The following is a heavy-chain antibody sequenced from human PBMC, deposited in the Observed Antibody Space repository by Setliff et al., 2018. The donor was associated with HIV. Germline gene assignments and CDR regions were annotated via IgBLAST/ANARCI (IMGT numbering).Heavy chain of an antibody. Sequence: ASVKVSCKASGYTFTNFYLHWVRQAPGQGLEWVGIVNPTSGSTTYAQTFQGRVTMTGDTYTSTVYMEVSSLRSEDTAVYYCARGREKQRPVLADCLFDFWGQGTLVTVSS. V-gene: IGHV1-46*01. D-gene: IGHD6-13*01. CDR2: VNPTSGST. J-gene: IGHJ4*02. CDR1: GYTFTNFY. CDR3: ARGREKQRPVLADCLFDF.